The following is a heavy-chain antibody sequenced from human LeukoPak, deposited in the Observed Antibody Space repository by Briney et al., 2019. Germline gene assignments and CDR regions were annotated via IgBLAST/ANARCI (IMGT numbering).Heavy chain of an antibody. V-gene: IGHV3-7*01. CDR1: GFTFSSYW. J-gene: IGHJ4*02. CDR3: ARAGIVGATLDY. CDR2: IKQDGSEK. D-gene: IGHD1-26*01. Sequence: GSLRLSCAASGFTFSSYWMSLVRQAPGKGLEWVANIKQDGSEKYYVDSVKGRFTISRDNAKNSLYLQMNSLRAEDTAVYYCARAGIVGATLDYWGQGTLVTVSS.